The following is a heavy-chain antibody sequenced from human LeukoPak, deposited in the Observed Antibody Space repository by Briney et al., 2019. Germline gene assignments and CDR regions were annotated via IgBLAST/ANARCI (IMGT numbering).Heavy chain of an antibody. J-gene: IGHJ4*02. CDR1: GYTFTSYA. CDR3: ARTMGMGGRWSYCFDY. Sequence: ASVKVSCKASGYTFTSYAMHWVRQAPGQRLEWMGWINAGNGNTKYSQKFQGRVTITRDTSASTAYMELSSLRSEDTAVYYCARTMGMGGRWSYCFDYWGQGTLVTVSS. V-gene: IGHV1-3*01. CDR2: INAGNGNT. D-gene: IGHD3-16*01.